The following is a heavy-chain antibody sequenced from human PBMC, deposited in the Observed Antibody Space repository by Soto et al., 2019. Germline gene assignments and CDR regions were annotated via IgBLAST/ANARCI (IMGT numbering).Heavy chain of an antibody. D-gene: IGHD5-12*01. J-gene: IGHJ6*02. CDR1: GGSFSSLG. Sequence: QVQLEQSGAEVRQPGSSVKVSRKASGGSFSSLGLSWVRRAPGQGLEWMGGIIPTFGKPTYTQKFQARITITADESTRTAYMELTSLTSEDTAVYYCAAEEGMDEVDYFYVMEVWGQGTAVTV. CDR3: AAEEGMDEVDYFYVMEV. V-gene: IGHV1-69*12. CDR2: IIPTFGKP.